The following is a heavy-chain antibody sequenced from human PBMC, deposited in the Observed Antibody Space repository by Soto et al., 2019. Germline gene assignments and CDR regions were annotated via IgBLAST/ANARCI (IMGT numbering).Heavy chain of an antibody. V-gene: IGHV3-7*01. Sequence: GSLRLSCAASGFTFSTYWMDWVRQTPGKGLEWVANINQDGSEKNYVDSVKGRFTIYRDNAKNSLYLQMSSLTAEDSALYYCSRSLDSWGQGTLVTVSS. CDR3: SRSLDS. J-gene: IGHJ4*02. CDR2: INQDGSEK. CDR1: GFTFSTYW.